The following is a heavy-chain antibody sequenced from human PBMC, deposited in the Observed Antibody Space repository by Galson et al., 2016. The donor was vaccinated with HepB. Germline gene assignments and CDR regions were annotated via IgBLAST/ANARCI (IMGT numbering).Heavy chain of an antibody. CDR3: ARLRPQTADHYDFDS. D-gene: IGHD3-3*01. J-gene: IGHJ4*02. Sequence: SVKVSCKASGYSFTRYYVHWVRQAPGQGLEWLGWIKPNNGDTMYADDFQGRVTMTSDTSLTTAYLEINRLTSDDTAVYFCARLRPQTADHYDFDSWGQGSLIIVST. CDR2: IKPNNGDT. CDR1: GYSFTRYY. V-gene: IGHV1-2*02.